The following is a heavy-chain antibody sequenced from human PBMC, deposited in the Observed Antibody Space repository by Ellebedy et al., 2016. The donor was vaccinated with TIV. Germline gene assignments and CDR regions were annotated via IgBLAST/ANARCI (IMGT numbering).Heavy chain of an antibody. V-gene: IGHV3-11*01. Sequence: GESLKISCAASGFTFSDYYMSWIRQAPGKGLEWVSYITSSGSTIYYADSVKCRFTISRDNAKNSLYLQMNSLRAEDTAVYYCAREGDTAMVHGMDVWGQGTTVTVSS. J-gene: IGHJ6*02. CDR2: ITSSGSTI. D-gene: IGHD5-18*01. CDR3: AREGDTAMVHGMDV. CDR1: GFTFSDYY.